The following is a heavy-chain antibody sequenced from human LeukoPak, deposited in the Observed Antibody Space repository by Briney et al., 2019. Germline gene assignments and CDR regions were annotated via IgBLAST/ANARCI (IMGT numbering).Heavy chain of an antibody. CDR2: ISAYNGNT. D-gene: IGHD4/OR15-4a*01. J-gene: IGHJ4*02. CDR1: GYTFTSYG. Sequence: ASVNVSCKASGYTFTSYGISWVRQAPGQGLEWMGWISAYNGNTNYAQKLQGRVTMTTDTSTSTAYIELRSLRSDDTAVYYCARDPPARMVVMFGRDYWGQGTLVTVSS. CDR3: ARDPPARMVVMFGRDY. V-gene: IGHV1-18*01.